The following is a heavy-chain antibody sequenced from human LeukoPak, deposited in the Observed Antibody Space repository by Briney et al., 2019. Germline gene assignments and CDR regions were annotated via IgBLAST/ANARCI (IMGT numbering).Heavy chain of an antibody. CDR3: ARSDGVGAGYYYYGVDV. CDR1: GGSFSGYY. J-gene: IGHJ6*02. CDR2: INHSGST. V-gene: IGHV4-34*01. D-gene: IGHD1-26*01. Sequence: SETLSLTCAVYGGSFSGYYWSWIRQPPGKGLEWIGEINHSGSTNYNPSLKSRVTISVDTSKSQFSLQLSSVTAADTAVYYCARSDGVGAGYYYYGVDVWGLGTTVTVSS.